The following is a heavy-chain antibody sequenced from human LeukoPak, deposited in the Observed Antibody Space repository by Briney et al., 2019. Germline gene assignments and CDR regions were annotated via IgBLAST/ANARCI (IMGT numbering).Heavy chain of an antibody. CDR1: DGSISSSSYY. CDR2: IYYGSVFYSVST. V-gene: IGHV4-39*07. Sequence: SETLSLTCTVSDGSISSSSYYWGWIRQPPGKGLEWIGSIYYGSVFYSVSTYYNPSLKSRVTMSGDTSKNQFSLKLSSVTAADTAVFYCASLTTADAFDIWGQGTMVTVSS. D-gene: IGHD3-22*01. J-gene: IGHJ3*02. CDR3: ASLTTADAFDI.